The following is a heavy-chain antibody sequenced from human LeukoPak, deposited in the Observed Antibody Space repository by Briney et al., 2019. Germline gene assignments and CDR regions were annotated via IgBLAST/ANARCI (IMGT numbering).Heavy chain of an antibody. J-gene: IGHJ5*02. D-gene: IGHD3-10*01. CDR3: AREAGYGSGSYYPYNWFDP. V-gene: IGHV1-2*06. Sequence: ASVKVSCKASGYTFTGYYMHWVRQAPGQGLEWMGRINPNSGGTNYAQKFQGRVTMTRDTSISTAYMELSRLRSDDTAVYYCAREAGYGSGSYYPYNWFDPWGQGTLVTVSS. CDR2: INPNSGGT. CDR1: GYTFTGYY.